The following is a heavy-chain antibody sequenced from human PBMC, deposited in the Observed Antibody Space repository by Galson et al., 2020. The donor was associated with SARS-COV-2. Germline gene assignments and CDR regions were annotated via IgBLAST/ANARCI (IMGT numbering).Heavy chain of an antibody. J-gene: IGHJ4*02. Sequence: SETLSLTCTVSGGSISSYYWSWIRQPPGKGLEWIGYIYYSGSTNYNPSLKSRVTISVDTSKNQFSLKLSSVTAADTAVYYCARDKIGNHPFDYWGQGTLVTVSS. CDR2: IYYSGST. D-gene: IGHD1-1*01. CDR1: GGSISSYY. CDR3: ARDKIGNHPFDY. V-gene: IGHV4-59*01.